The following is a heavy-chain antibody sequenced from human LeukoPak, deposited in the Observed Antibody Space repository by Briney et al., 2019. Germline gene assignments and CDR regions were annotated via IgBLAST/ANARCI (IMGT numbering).Heavy chain of an antibody. J-gene: IGHJ4*02. V-gene: IGHV1-69*04. D-gene: IGHD3-22*01. CDR1: GGTFSSYA. Sequence: SVKVSCKASGGTFSSYAISWVRQAPGQGLEWMGRVIPILGIANYAQKFQGRVTITADKSTSTAYMELSSLRSEDTAVYYCAREWADPVEPSMIVVVYFDYWGQGTLVTVSS. CDR2: VIPILGIA. CDR3: AREWADPVEPSMIVVVYFDY.